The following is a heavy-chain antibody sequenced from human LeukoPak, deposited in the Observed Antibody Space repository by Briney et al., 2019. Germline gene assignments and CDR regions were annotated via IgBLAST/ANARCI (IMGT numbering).Heavy chain of an antibody. D-gene: IGHD3-22*01. J-gene: IGHJ5*02. V-gene: IGHV4-39*01. CDR1: NGSIITSTYY. Sequence: SETLSLTCTVSNGSIITSTYYWGWLRQPPGKGLEWIGSIYYSASTHYNPSLKSRVTISVDTSKNQFSLKLSSVTAADTAIYYCARIRGYYDRNFDPWGQGALVTVSS. CDR2: IYYSAST. CDR3: ARIRGYYDRNFDP.